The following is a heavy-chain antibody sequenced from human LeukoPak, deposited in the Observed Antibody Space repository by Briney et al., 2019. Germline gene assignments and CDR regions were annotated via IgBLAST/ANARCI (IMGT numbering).Heavy chain of an antibody. D-gene: IGHD4-17*01. Sequence: PGGSLRLSCAVSGFTFSNHAMHWVRQAPGKGLEWVATIAYNGGSQNYVGSVRGRFTISRDNAKNSLYLQMNSLRAEDTAVYYCARTLYGDYPTDYWGQGTLVTVSS. J-gene: IGHJ4*02. V-gene: IGHV3-30*04. CDR1: GFTFSNHA. CDR3: ARTLYGDYPTDY. CDR2: IAYNGGSQ.